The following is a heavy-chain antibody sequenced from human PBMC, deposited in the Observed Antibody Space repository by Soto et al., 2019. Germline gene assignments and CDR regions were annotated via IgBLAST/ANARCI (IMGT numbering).Heavy chain of an antibody. J-gene: IGHJ1*01. CDR3: AREEESSGYAGTFQH. CDR2: ISSDDTIK. V-gene: IGHV3-30*03. CDR1: GLTFSTSV. D-gene: IGHD3-22*01. Sequence: QVQLVESGGGMVQPGRSLRLSCAASGLTFSTSVMHWVRQAPGKGLEWIAVISSDDTIKVYADSVKGRFIISRENSKNTLYLEMNSLTAEDTGVYYCAREEESSGYAGTFQHWGQGTLVTVSA.